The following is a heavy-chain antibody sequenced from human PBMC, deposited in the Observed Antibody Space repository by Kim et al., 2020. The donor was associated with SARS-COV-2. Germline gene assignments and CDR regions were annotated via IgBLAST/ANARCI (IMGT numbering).Heavy chain of an antibody. CDR2: ISYDGSNK. D-gene: IGHD3-10*01. J-gene: IGHJ4*02. V-gene: IGHV3-33*05. CDR1: GFTFSSYG. Sequence: GGSLRLSCAASGFTFSSYGMHWVRQAPGKGLEWVAVISYDGSNKYYADSVKGRFTISRDNSKNTLYLQMNSLRAEDTAVYYCARDTPPSALLWFGETLWYYYGSVTPPPYYFDYWGQGTLVTVSS. CDR3: ARDTPPSALLWFGETLWYYYGSVTPPPYYFDY.